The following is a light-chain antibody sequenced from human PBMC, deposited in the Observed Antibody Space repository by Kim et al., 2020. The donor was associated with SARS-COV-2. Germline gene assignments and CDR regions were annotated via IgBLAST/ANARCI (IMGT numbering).Light chain of an antibody. Sequence: GQRVANSCSRSASNIGSNSVYWYQHVPGTAPKLLIYNGYRQPSGVPDRYSGSESGTSASLAISGLLSEDEADYYCAAWDDRLHGPVFGGGTQLTVL. J-gene: IGLJ3*02. CDR1: ASNIGSNS. CDR3: AAWDDRLHGPV. CDR2: NGY. V-gene: IGLV1-44*01.